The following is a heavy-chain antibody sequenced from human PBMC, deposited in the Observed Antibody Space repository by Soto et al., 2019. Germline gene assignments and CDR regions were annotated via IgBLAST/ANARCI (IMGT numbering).Heavy chain of an antibody. V-gene: IGHV4-39*01. D-gene: IGHD4-17*01. Sequence: PSETLSLTCTVSGGSISSSSYYWGWIRQPPGKGLEWIGSIYYSGSTYYNPSLKSRVTISVDTSKNQFSLKLSSVTAADTAVYYCARPSEVGDYSFDYWGKGTLVTVSS. CDR3: ARPSEVGDYSFDY. J-gene: IGHJ4*02. CDR1: GGSISSSSYY. CDR2: IYYSGST.